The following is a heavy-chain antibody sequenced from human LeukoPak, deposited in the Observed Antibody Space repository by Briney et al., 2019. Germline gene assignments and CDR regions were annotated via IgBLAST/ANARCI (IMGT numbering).Heavy chain of an antibody. Sequence: HPGGSLRLSCAASGFTFSSFWMSWVRQAPGKGLEWVANMKEDGSQKLYVDAVKGRFTISRDNSKNTLYLQMNSLRAEDTAVYYCAKALSNRITMIVVSGWGQGTLVTVSS. CDR2: MKEDGSQK. J-gene: IGHJ4*02. D-gene: IGHD3-22*01. V-gene: IGHV3-7*03. CDR1: GFTFSSFW. CDR3: AKALSNRITMIVVSG.